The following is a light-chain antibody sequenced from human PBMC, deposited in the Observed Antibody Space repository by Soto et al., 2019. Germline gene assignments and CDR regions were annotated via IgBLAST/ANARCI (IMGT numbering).Light chain of an antibody. J-gene: IGKJ4*01. V-gene: IGKV1-17*01. CDR3: LEHNTYLFT. Sequence: DFQMTQSPSSLSASVGDRITITCRASQGIGDDLGWYQQRPGEAPKRLIYGASILPSGVSSSFSGSGSGTEFAHTISGLHPEDFATYFCLEHNTYLFTFVGGTKVEIK. CDR1: QGIGDD. CDR2: GAS.